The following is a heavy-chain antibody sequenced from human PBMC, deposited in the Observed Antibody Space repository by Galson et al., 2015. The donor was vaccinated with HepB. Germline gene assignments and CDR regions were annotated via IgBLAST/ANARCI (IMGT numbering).Heavy chain of an antibody. CDR3: AKGLGFYRSGFDY. CDR2: ISGSGGST. J-gene: IGHJ4*02. Sequence: SLRLSCAASGFTFSSYAMSWVRQAPGKGLEWVSAISGSGGSTYYADSVKGRFTISRDNSKNTLYLQMNSLRAEDTAVYYCAKGLGFYRSGFDYWGQGTLVTVSS. D-gene: IGHD6-19*01. CDR1: GFTFSSYA. V-gene: IGHV3-23*01.